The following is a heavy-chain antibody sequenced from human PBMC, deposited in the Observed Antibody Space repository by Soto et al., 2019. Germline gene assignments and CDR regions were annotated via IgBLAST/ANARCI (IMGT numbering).Heavy chain of an antibody. J-gene: IGHJ5*02. CDR2: LHFRGYT. CDR1: GGSICSQS. V-gene: IGHV4-59*11. CDR3: ARDDQKDGGNNWFDH. Sequence: KTXETLSLACTVAGGSICSQSWAWFRQSPGKGLEWIGPLHFRGYTNANLSFRNRGTRSVDTSKHQCPLKLDAVTAADTDVYYCARDDQKDGGNNWFDHWGERTLVTV.